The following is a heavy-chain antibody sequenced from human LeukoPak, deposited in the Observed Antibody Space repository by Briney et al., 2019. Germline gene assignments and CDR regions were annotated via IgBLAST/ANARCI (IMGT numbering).Heavy chain of an antibody. J-gene: IGHJ4*02. Sequence: SVKVSCKASGGTFSSYAISWVRQAPGQGLEWMGGIIPIFGTANYAQKFQGRVTITADESTSTAYMELSSLRSEDTAVYYCARRGTYYYDSSGYPPFYYFDYWGQGTLVTVSS. D-gene: IGHD3-22*01. CDR1: GGTFSSYA. CDR2: IIPIFGTA. V-gene: IGHV1-69*01. CDR3: ARRGTYYYDSSGYPPFYYFDY.